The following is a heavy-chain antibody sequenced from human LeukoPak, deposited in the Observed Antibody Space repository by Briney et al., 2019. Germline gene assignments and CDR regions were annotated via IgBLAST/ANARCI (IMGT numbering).Heavy chain of an antibody. CDR2: SNSDGITT. CDR1: GFTFNTYW. V-gene: IGHV3-74*01. CDR3: ARGRYYFEY. Sequence: GGSLRLSCAASGFTFNTYWMHWVRQAPGKRLVWVSRSNSDGITTSYADSVKGRFAISRDNDKNTLYLQMNSLRAEDTAVYYCARGRYYFEYWGQGILVTVSS. J-gene: IGHJ4*02.